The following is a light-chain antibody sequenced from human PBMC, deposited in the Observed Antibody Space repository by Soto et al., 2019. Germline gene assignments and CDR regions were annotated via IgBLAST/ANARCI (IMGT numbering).Light chain of an antibody. CDR3: VSYTSSGPLGV. V-gene: IGLV2-14*01. CDR1: SSDFGGYNY. CDR2: DVN. Sequence: QSALTQPASVSGSPGQSITISCTGTSSDFGGYNYVSWYQQHPGKAPKLMIYDVNNRPSGVSNRFSGSKSGNTASLTISGLQAEDEADYYCVSYTSSGPLGVFGGGTKVTVL. J-gene: IGLJ2*01.